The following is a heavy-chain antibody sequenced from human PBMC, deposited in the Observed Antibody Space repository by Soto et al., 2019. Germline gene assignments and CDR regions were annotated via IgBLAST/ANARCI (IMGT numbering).Heavy chain of an antibody. CDR1: GFTFSSYA. J-gene: IGHJ3*02. CDR2: ISYDGSNK. V-gene: IGHV3-30-3*01. Sequence: PGGSLRLSCAASGFTFSSYAMHWVRQAPGKGLEWVAVISYDGSNKYYADSVKGRFTISRDNSKNTLYLQMNSLRAEDTAVYCCVRTIVLAGHDAFDIWGGGTIVT. D-gene: IGHD6-19*01. CDR3: VRTIVLAGHDAFDI.